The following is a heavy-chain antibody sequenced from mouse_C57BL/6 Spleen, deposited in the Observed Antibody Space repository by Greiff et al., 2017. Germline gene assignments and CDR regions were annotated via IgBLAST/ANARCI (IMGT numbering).Heavy chain of an antibody. D-gene: IGHD1-2*01. CDR1: GFTFSSYA. V-gene: IGHV5-4*01. J-gene: IGHJ4*01. CDR3: ARDVGYYGAMDY. CDR2: ISDGGSYT. Sequence: EVKLVESGGGLVKPGGSLKLSCAASGFTFSSYAMSWVRQTPEKRLEWVATISDGGSYTYYPDNVKGRFTISRDNAKNNLYLQMSHLKSEDTAMYYCARDVGYYGAMDYWGQGTSVTVSS.